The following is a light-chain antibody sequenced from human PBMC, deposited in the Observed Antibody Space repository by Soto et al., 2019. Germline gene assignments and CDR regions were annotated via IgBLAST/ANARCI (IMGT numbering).Light chain of an antibody. CDR2: GNS. Sequence: QSVLTQPPSVSGAPGQRVTISCTGSSSNIGAGYDVHWYQQLPGTAPKLLIYGNSNRPSGVPDRFSGSKSGTSASLAITGLQAEDEADYYCQSYDSSLLGVFGTGTKVTV. CDR3: QSYDSSLLGV. J-gene: IGLJ1*01. CDR1: SSNIGAGYD. V-gene: IGLV1-40*01.